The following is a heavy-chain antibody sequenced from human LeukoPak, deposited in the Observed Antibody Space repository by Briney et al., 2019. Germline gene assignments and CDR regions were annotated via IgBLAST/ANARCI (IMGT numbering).Heavy chain of an antibody. J-gene: IGHJ6*02. V-gene: IGHV4-61*08. CDR3: ARDSRITIFGVAYDYYYYGMDV. CDR1: GGSISSGGYY. Sequence: SETLSLTCTVSGGSISSGGYYWSWIRQHPGKGLEWIGYIYYSGSTNYNPSLKSRVTIPVDTSKNQFSLKLSSVTAADTAVYYCARDSRITIFGVAYDYYYYGMDVWGQGTTVTVSS. D-gene: IGHD3-3*01. CDR2: IYYSGST.